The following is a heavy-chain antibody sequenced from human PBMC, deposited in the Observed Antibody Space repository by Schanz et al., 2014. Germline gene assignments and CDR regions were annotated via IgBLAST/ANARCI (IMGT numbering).Heavy chain of an antibody. J-gene: IGHJ4*02. CDR2: ISWNSGSI. CDR1: GFTFDDYV. CDR3: AKDDRPFLEWLFTD. V-gene: IGHV3-9*01. D-gene: IGHD3-3*02. Sequence: EVQLVETGGGLVQPGRSLRLSCAASGFTFDDYVMHWVRQAPGKGLEWVSSISWNSGSIGYADSVKGRFTISRDNAMRFVYLQMNSLRPEDTALYYCAKDDRPFLEWLFTDWGQGTPVTVSS.